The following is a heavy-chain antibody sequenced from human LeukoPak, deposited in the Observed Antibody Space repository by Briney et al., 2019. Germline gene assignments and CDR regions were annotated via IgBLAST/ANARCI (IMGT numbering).Heavy chain of an antibody. CDR3: ARGGDSSGSVRTDFDI. CDR2: INSGSST. D-gene: IGHD3-22*01. Sequence: GGSLRLSCAASGLTVSSNYMSWVRQAPGKGLYWVSVINSGSSTYYADSLKGRFTISRDNSKNTLYLQMNSLRAEDTAVYYCARGGDSSGSVRTDFDIWGQGTMVTVSS. V-gene: IGHV3-53*01. J-gene: IGHJ3*02. CDR1: GLTVSSNY.